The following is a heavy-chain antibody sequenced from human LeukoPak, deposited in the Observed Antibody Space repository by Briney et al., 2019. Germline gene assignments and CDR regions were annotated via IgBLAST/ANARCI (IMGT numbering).Heavy chain of an antibody. D-gene: IGHD3-9*01. CDR3: ARDEIYYDILTGYRHFDY. J-gene: IGHJ4*02. CDR1: GFNYSEFW. V-gene: IGHV3-7*01. CDR2: IKQDGSEK. Sequence: HGGSLRLSCVASGFTSGFNYSEFWMNWVRQAPGKGLEWVANIKQDGSEKKYLDSVKGRFTISRDNAKNSMYLQMNSLRAEDTAVYYCARDEIYYDILTGYRHFDYWGQGTLVTVFS.